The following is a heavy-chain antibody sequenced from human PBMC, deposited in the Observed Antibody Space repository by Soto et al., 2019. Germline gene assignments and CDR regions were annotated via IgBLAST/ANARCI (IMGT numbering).Heavy chain of an antibody. CDR3: ARGDGYDPYSYFDY. Sequence: AGGSLRLSCAASGFTFSNYAMTWVRQAPGKGLEWVSAISGSGGSTYYADSVKGRFTISRDNSKNTLYLQMNSLRADDTAVYYCARGDGYDPYSYFDYWGQGILVTVSS. CDR2: ISGSGGST. J-gene: IGHJ4*02. V-gene: IGHV3-23*01. CDR1: GFTFSNYA. D-gene: IGHD5-12*01.